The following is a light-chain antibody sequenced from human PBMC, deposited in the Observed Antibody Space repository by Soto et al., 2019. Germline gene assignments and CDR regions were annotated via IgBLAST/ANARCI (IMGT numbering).Light chain of an antibody. CDR1: SRDVGGYNY. CDR3: SSYTSSSTLDV. J-gene: IGLJ1*01. CDR2: DVS. V-gene: IGLV2-14*01. Sequence: QSALTQPASVSGSPGQSITIYCTGTSRDVGGYNYVSWYQQHPRKAPKLMIYDVSNRPSVVSNRFSGSKSGNTASLTISGLQAEDEADYYCSSYTSSSTLDVFGTGTKVTVL.